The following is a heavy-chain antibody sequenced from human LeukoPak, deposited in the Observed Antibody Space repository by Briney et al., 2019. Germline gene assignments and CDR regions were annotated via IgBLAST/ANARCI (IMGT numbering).Heavy chain of an antibody. V-gene: IGHV3-23*01. Sequence: GGSLRLSCAASGSTFSSYAMSWVRQAPGKGLEWVSAISGSGGSTYYADSVKGRFTISRDNSKNTLYLQMNSLRAEDTAVYYCAKRYHYDSSGYYYFPFDYWGQGTLVTVSS. CDR1: GSTFSSYA. CDR2: ISGSGGST. CDR3: AKRYHYDSSGYYYFPFDY. D-gene: IGHD3-22*01. J-gene: IGHJ4*02.